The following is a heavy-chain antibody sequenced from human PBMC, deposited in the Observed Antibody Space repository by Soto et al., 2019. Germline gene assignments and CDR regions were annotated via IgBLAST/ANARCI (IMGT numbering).Heavy chain of an antibody. V-gene: IGHV3-7*01. Sequence: GGSLRLSCAASGFTFSSYWMSWVRQAPGKGLEWVANIKQDGSEKYYVDSVKGRFTISRDNAKNSLYLQMNSLRAEDTAVYYCARDLIEGSSYDAFDIWGQGTMVTVSS. CDR1: GFTFSSYW. CDR2: IKQDGSEK. CDR3: ARDLIEGSSYDAFDI. D-gene: IGHD6-6*01. J-gene: IGHJ3*02.